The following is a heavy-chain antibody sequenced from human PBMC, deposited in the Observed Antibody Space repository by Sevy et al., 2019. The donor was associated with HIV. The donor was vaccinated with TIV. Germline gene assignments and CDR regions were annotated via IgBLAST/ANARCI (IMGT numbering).Heavy chain of an antibody. D-gene: IGHD1-1*01. CDR1: GVSVSPYY. J-gene: IGHJ4*02. Sequence: SETLSLTCTVSGVSVSPYYWAWIRQPPGKGLECVAFSGSVNHNPSLKSRATTSVDTSKTQFSLKLSSVTAADTAIYYCARGGPNQQRRYYFDHWGQGTLVTVSS. CDR2: SGSV. CDR3: ARGGPNQQRRYYFDH. V-gene: IGHV4-59*02.